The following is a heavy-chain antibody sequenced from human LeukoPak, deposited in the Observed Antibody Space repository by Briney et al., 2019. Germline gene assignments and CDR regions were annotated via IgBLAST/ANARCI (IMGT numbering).Heavy chain of an antibody. CDR2: IVVGSGNT. CDR3: AAAYYDFLTGHFPFDY. D-gene: IGHD3-9*01. V-gene: IGHV1-58*02. J-gene: IGHJ4*02. CDR1: GFTFTSSA. Sequence: ASVKVSCKASGFTFTSSAMQWVRQARGQRLEWIGWIVVGSGNTNYAQKFQERVTITRDMSTSTAYMELSSLRSEDTAVYYCAAAYYDFLTGHFPFDYWGQGTLVTVSS.